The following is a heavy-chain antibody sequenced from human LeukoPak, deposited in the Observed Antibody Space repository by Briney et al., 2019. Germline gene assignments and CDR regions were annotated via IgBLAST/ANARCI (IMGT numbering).Heavy chain of an antibody. V-gene: IGHV3-7*01. CDR1: GFTFSSRC. CDR2: IKRDGSEK. J-gene: IGHJ4*02. Sequence: SQRLSRAACGFTFSSRCMRWVPQAPGKGREGVTNIKRDGSEKYYVPSMKGRFTISRDNAKNSLYLQMNSLRDEDTAVYYCARRLSGAYYFGHYGGQGTLVTVPS. D-gene: IGHD3-22*01. CDR3: ARRLSGAYYFGHY.